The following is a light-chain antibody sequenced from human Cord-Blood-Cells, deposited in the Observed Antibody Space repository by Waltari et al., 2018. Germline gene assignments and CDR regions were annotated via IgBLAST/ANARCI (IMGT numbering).Light chain of an antibody. CDR2: DAS. Sequence: EIVLTQSPATLSLSPGERATLSCRASQSVSSYLAWYQQKPGQAPRLLIYDASNRATGTPARCSGSGSGTDFTLTISSLEPEDFAVYYCQQRSNWPPTFGQGTRLEIK. J-gene: IGKJ5*01. CDR3: QQRSNWPPT. V-gene: IGKV3-11*01. CDR1: QSVSSY.